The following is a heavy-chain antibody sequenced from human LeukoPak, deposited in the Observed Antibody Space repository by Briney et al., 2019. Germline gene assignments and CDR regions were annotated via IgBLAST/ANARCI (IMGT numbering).Heavy chain of an antibody. D-gene: IGHD2-21*02. J-gene: IGHJ5*02. CDR2: INPEDGET. CDR3: TTDRSYCAGDCYVWFDP. V-gene: IGHV1-24*01. Sequence: GASVKVSCKVSGYTLTELSMHWVRQAPGKGLEWMGGINPEDGETIYARKFQGRVTMTEGTSTDTAYMELSSLRSEDTAVYYCTTDRSYCAGDCYVWFDPWGQGTLVTVSS. CDR1: GYTLTELS.